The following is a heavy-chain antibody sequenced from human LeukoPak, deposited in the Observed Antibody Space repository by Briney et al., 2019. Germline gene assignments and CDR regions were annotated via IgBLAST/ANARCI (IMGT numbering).Heavy chain of an antibody. J-gene: IGHJ4*02. Sequence: PGGSLRLSCAASGFTFSDYHMSWIRQAPGKGLEWVSYVSSGSSTIYYADSVKGRFTISRDNSKNTLYLQMNSLRAEDTAVYYCAKRQRYSGYDPFDYWGQGTLVTVSS. CDR3: AKRQRYSGYDPFDY. CDR1: GFTFSDYH. V-gene: IGHV3-11*01. D-gene: IGHD5-12*01. CDR2: VSSGSSTI.